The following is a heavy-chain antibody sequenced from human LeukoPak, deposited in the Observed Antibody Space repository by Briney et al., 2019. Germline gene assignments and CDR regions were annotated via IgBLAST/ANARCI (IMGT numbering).Heavy chain of an antibody. CDR2: IKQDGSEN. V-gene: IGHV3-7*01. J-gene: IGHJ4*02. CDR3: ARDSSLRSAVAGYDY. D-gene: IGHD6-19*01. Sequence: GGSLRLSCAASGFTFSTYWMTWVRQAPGKGLEWVANIKQDGSENFYVDSVKGRFTISRDNAKNSLYLQMNSLRAEDTAVYYCARDSSLRSAVAGYDYWGQGTLVTVSS. CDR1: GFTFSTYW.